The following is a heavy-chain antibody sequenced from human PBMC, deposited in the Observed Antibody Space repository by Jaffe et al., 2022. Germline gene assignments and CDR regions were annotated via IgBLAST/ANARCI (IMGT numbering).Heavy chain of an antibody. CDR3: ASHVYGYCTGGVCYSFVN. Sequence: QLQLQESGPGLVKPSETLSLTCAVSGGSISSSSYYWGWIRQPPGKGLEWIGSIYYSGSTYYNSSLKSRVTISVDTSKNLFSLKLTSVTAADTAMYYCASHVYGYCTGGVCYSFVNWGQGTQVTVSS. CDR2: IYYSGST. CDR1: GGSISSSSYY. V-gene: IGHV4-39*01. J-gene: IGHJ4*02. D-gene: IGHD2-8*02.